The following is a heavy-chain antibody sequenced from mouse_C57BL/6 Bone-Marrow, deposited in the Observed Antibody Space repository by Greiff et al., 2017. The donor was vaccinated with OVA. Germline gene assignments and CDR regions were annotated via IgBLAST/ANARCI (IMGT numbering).Heavy chain of an antibody. Sequence: VQLKESGPGLVKPSQSLSLTCSVTGYSITSGYYWNWIRQFPGNKLEWMGYISYDGSNNYNPSLKNRISITRDTSKNQFFLKLNSVTTEDTATYYCARLAITTVAFDYWGQGTTLTVSS. V-gene: IGHV3-6*01. D-gene: IGHD1-1*01. CDR3: ARLAITTVAFDY. J-gene: IGHJ2*01. CDR1: GYSITSGYY. CDR2: ISYDGSN.